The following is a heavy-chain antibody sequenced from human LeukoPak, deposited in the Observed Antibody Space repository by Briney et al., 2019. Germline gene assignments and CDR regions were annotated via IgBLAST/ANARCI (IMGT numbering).Heavy chain of an antibody. D-gene: IGHD3-9*01. J-gene: IGHJ4*02. CDR3: ASSEGDMTAFDY. V-gene: IGHV1-8*01. Sequence: ASVKVSCKASVYTFTSYDINWVRQATGQGLEWMGWMNPNSGNTGYAQKFQGRVTMTRNTSISTAYMELSSLRSEDTAVYYCASSEGDMTAFDYWGQGTLVTVSS. CDR2: MNPNSGNT. CDR1: VYTFTSYD.